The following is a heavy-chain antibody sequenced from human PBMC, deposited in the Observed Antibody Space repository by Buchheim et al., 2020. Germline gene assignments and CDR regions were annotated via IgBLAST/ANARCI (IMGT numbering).Heavy chain of an antibody. CDR2: ISSSSSTI. Sequence: EVQLVESGGGLVQPGGSLRLSCAASGFTFSSYSMNWVRQAPGKGLEWVSYISSSSSTIHYGDSVKGRFTISRDNDKNSLYLRMNSLRAEDTAVYYCAAPSYEYVWGSYYHYWGQGAL. V-gene: IGHV3-48*04. J-gene: IGHJ4*02. CDR1: GFTFSSYS. CDR3: AAPSYEYVWGSYYHY. D-gene: IGHD3-16*01.